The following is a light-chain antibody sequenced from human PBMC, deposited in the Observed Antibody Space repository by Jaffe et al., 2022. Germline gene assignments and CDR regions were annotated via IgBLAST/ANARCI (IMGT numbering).Light chain of an antibody. V-gene: IGLV2-23*02. CDR1: SSDVGNYNL. CDR2: EVS. Sequence: QSALTQPASVSGSPGQSITISCTGTSSDVGNYNLVSWYQHHPGKAPKLMIYEVSKRPSGISNRFSGSKSGNTASLTIYGLQAEDEADYFCCSYAGSSTSWVFGGGTKVTVL. CDR3: CSYAGSSTSWV. J-gene: IGLJ3*02.